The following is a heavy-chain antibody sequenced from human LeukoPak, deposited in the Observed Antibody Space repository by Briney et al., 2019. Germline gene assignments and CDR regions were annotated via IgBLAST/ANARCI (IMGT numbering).Heavy chain of an antibody. V-gene: IGHV4-4*02. Sequence: PSGTLSLTCAVSGGSISSSNWWSWVRQPPGKGLEWIGEIYHSGSTNYNPSLKSRVTISVDKSKNQFSLKLSSVTAADTAVYYCARLGRNYDFWSGYIFDYWGQETLVTVSS. CDR1: GGSISSSNW. CDR3: ARLGRNYDFWSGYIFDY. J-gene: IGHJ4*02. CDR2: IYHSGST. D-gene: IGHD3-3*01.